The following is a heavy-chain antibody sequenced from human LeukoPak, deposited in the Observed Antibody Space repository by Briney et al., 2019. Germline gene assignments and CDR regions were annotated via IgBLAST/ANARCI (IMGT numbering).Heavy chain of an antibody. CDR1: GYSFTSYW. D-gene: IGHD2-2*01. J-gene: IGHJ4*02. CDR2: IYPGDSDT. Sequence: PGESLNISCKGSGYSFTSYWIGWVRQMPGKGLEWMGIIYPGDSDTRYSPSFQGQVTISADKSISTAYLQWSSLKASDTAMYYCARRMGYCSSTSCPYYFDYWGQGTLVTVSS. CDR3: ARRMGYCSSTSCPYYFDY. V-gene: IGHV5-51*01.